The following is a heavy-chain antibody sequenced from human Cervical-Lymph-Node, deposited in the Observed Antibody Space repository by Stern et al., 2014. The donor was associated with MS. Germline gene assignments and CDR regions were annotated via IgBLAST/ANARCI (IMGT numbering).Heavy chain of an antibody. Sequence: MQLVESGAEVKKPGASVKVSCKVSGYTLTELSMHWVRQAPGKGLEWMGGFDPEDGETIYAQKFQGRGTMTEDPSTDTAYMELSSLRSEDTAVYYCAGMVRDDWYFDLWGRGTLVTVSS. D-gene: IGHD3-10*01. CDR2: FDPEDGET. J-gene: IGHJ2*01. V-gene: IGHV1-24*01. CDR1: GYTLTELS. CDR3: AGMVRDDWYFDL.